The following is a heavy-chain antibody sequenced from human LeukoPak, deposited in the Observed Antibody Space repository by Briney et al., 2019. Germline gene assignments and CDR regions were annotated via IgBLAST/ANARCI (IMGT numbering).Heavy chain of an antibody. CDR2: IYYSGST. Sequence: PSETLSLTCTVSGGSVSSGSYYWSWIRQPPGKGLEWIGYIYYSGSTNYNPSLKSQVTISVDTSKNQFSLKLSSVTAADTAVYYCARGDCSSTSCYLGYWGQGTLVTVSS. V-gene: IGHV4-61*01. CDR3: ARGDCSSTSCYLGY. D-gene: IGHD2-2*01. CDR1: GGSVSSGSYY. J-gene: IGHJ4*02.